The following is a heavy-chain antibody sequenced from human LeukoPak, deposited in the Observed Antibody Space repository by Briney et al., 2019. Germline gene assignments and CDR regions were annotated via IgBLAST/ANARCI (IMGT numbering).Heavy chain of an antibody. CDR3: AKGEDHGSGTVHFAS. V-gene: IGHV4-4*02. J-gene: IGHJ4*02. CDR1: GGSISSSNW. Sequence: SGTLPLTCAVSGGSISSSNWWSWVRQPPGKGLEWIGEIYHGGSTNYNPSPKSRVAMSVDRSRNQFSLQLSSVTAADTAVYYCAKGEDHGSGTVHFASWGQGTLVTVSS. D-gene: IGHD3-10*01. CDR2: IYHGGST.